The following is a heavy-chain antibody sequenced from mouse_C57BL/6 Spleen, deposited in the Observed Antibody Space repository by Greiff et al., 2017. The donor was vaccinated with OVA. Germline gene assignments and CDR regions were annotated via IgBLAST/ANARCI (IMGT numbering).Heavy chain of an antibody. CDR3: ARRGYYDYDAYAMDY. CDR2: IHPNSGST. Sequence: QVQLKQSGAELVKPGASVKLSCKASGYTFTSYWMHWVKQRPGQGLEWIGMIHPNSGSTNYNEKFKSKATLTVDKSSSTAYMQLSSLTSEDSAVYYCARRGYYDYDAYAMDYWGQGTSVTVSS. V-gene: IGHV1-64*01. J-gene: IGHJ4*01. D-gene: IGHD2-4*01. CDR1: GYTFTSYW.